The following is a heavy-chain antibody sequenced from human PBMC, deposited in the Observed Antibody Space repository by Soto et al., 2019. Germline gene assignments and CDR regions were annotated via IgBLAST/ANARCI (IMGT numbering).Heavy chain of an antibody. Sequence: EVQLLESGGDLVQPGGSLRLTCAASGFIFTSYAMSWVRQVPGKGLEWVSSINVDGSTYYTESVRDGVTVSRDNSKNTRYLQMTGFEAEDAELYFCATNYLLDYWGRGTLVTVSS. D-gene: IGHD3-10*01. CDR3: ATNYLLDY. V-gene: IGHV3-23*01. CDR2: INVDGST. J-gene: IGHJ4*02. CDR1: GFIFTSYA.